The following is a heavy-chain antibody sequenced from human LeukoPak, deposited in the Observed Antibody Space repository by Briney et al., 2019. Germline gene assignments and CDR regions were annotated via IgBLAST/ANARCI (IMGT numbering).Heavy chain of an antibody. Sequence: GGSLRLSCAASGFTFSSYAMSWVRQAPGKGLEWVSAISGSGGSTYYADSVKGRFTISRDNSKNTLYLQMNSLRAEDTAVYYCAMPYCSSTSCCGYFDYWGQGTLVTVSS. D-gene: IGHD2-2*01. V-gene: IGHV3-23*01. CDR3: AMPYCSSTSCCGYFDY. J-gene: IGHJ4*02. CDR2: ISGSGGST. CDR1: GFTFSSYA.